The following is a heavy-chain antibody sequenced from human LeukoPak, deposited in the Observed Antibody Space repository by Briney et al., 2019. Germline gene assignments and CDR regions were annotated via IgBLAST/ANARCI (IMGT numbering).Heavy chain of an antibody. V-gene: IGHV3-7*01. CDR2: IKQDGSQK. D-gene: IGHD7-27*01. CDR3: ARENWANDY. J-gene: IGHJ4*02. CDR1: GFTFTTYW. Sequence: GGSLRLSCAASGFTFTTYWMTWVRQAPGKGLEWVANIKQDGSQKYYVDSVKGRFTISRDNAKNLPYLQMNSLKAEDTAVYYCARENWANDYWGQGTLVTVSS.